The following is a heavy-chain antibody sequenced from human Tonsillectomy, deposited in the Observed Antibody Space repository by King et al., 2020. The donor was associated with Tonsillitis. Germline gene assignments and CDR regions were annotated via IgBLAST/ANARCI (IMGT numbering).Heavy chain of an antibody. J-gene: IGHJ4*02. D-gene: IGHD1-26*01. Sequence: VQLVESGGGVFQPGRSLRLSWAASGFTFSSYAIHWVRQAPGKGLEGVAVISYDGSNKYYADSVKGRFTISRDNSKNTLYLQMNSLRAEDTAVYYCARGGGSYPSFVDYWGQGTLVTVSS. V-gene: IGHV3-30*04. CDR1: GFTFSSYA. CDR3: ARGGGSYPSFVDY. CDR2: ISYDGSNK.